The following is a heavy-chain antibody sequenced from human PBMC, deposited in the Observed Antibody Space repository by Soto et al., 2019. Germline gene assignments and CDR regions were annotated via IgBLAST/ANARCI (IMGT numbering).Heavy chain of an antibody. J-gene: IGHJ4*02. CDR3: ARVRSGSILDY. CDR1: GDSISRSYW. CDR2: IYYSGST. V-gene: IGHV4-4*02. D-gene: IGHD1-26*01. Sequence: SETLSLTCAVSGDSISRSYWWSWVRQLPGKGLEWIGEIYYSGSTNYNPSLKSRVTISVDTSKSQFSLKLSSVTAADTAVYYCARVRSGSILDYWGQGTLVTVSS.